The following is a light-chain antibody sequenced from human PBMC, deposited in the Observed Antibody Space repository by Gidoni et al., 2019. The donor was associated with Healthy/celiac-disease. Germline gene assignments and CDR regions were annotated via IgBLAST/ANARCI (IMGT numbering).Light chain of an antibody. Sequence: DIQMTQSPSSLSASVGDRVTITCRASQSISSYLNWYQQKPGKAPKLLIYAASSLQSGVPSRFSGSGSGTDFTLTISRLQHEDFATYYCQQSYSFSYTFGQGTKLEIK. V-gene: IGKV1-39*01. CDR1: QSISSY. CDR3: QQSYSFSYT. CDR2: AAS. J-gene: IGKJ2*01.